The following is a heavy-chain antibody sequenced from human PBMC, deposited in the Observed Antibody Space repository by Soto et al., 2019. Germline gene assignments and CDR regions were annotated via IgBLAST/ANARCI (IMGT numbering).Heavy chain of an antibody. J-gene: IGHJ6*03. CDR1: GFTFSSYS. CDR2: ISSSSSTI. V-gene: IGHV3-48*01. Sequence: GGSLRLSCAASGFTFSSYSMNWVRQAPGKGLEWVSYISSSSSTIYYADSVKGRFTISRDNAKNSLYLQMNSLRAEDTAVYYCARFAYYYGSGSPIPDYYYYMDVWGKGTTVTVSS. CDR3: ARFAYYYGSGSPIPDYYYYMDV. D-gene: IGHD3-10*01.